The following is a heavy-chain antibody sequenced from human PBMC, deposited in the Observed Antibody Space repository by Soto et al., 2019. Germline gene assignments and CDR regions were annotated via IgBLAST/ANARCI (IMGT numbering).Heavy chain of an antibody. CDR3: ARARVAMYNRSRKYYFDY. CDR1: GVSMSSGGVY. J-gene: IGHJ4*02. V-gene: IGHV4-31*03. D-gene: IGHD1-20*01. Sequence: QVQLQESGPGLVKPSLTLSLTCTVSGVSMSSGGVYWNWIRQHPEKGLEWIGYIYFSGSTLYNPSLKSRLTISVDTSTNQFSLKLRSVTAADTAVHYCARARVAMYNRSRKYYFDYWGQGTLVTVSS. CDR2: IYFSGST.